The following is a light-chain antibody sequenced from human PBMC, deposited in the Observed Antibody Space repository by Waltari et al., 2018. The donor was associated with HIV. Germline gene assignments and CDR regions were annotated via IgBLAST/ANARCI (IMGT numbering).Light chain of an antibody. V-gene: IGLV1-47*01. CDR3: AAWDSSMSGPKWV. Sequence: QSVLTQSPPASGTPGQRVTISCSGSTSNIGSNYVYWYQQLPGTAPEPPVYRNDERPSGVPDRFSGSKSGNTATLAVSGLRAEDEADYYCAAWDSSMSGPKWVFGGGTKLTVL. CDR2: RND. CDR1: TSNIGSNY. J-gene: IGLJ2*01.